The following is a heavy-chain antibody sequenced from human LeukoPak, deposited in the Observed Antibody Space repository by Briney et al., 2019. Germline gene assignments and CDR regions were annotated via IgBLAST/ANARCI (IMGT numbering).Heavy chain of an antibody. Sequence: PSETLSLTCTVSGGSISNYYWSWIRQPPEKGLEWIGYIYYSGSTKCIPSLKSRVTISVDTYNNQFSLKLSSVTAADTAVYYCARTYGWHFDYWGQGTLVTVSS. CDR1: GGSISNYY. CDR2: IYYSGST. J-gene: IGHJ4*02. D-gene: IGHD5-24*01. V-gene: IGHV4-59*01. CDR3: ARTYGWHFDY.